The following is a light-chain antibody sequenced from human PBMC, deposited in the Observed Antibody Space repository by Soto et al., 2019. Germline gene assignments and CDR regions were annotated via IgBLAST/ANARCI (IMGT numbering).Light chain of an antibody. CDR3: QQYNVWTGLT. CDR1: QNIRSH. V-gene: IGKV3-15*01. CDR2: ASS. J-gene: IGKJ1*01. Sequence: EIVMTHSPATLSVSPGESATLSCRASQNIRSHLAWYQLRPGQAPRLLIYASSTRATGIPARFRGSGSGTEFTLTLSSLQSEDFAIYFCQQYNVWTGLTFGQGTKVGVK.